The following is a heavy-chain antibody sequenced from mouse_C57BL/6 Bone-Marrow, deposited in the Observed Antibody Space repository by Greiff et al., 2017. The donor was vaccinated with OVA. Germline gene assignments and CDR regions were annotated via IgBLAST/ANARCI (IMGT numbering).Heavy chain of an antibody. CDR2: INPSSGYT. D-gene: IGHD2-12*01. CDR3: AYYTAMDY. Sequence: QVHVKQSGAELAKPGASVKLSCKASGYTFTSYWMHWVKQRPGQGLEWIGYINPSSGYTKYNQKFKDKATLTADKSSSTAYMQLSSLTYEDSAGYYCAYYTAMDYWGQGTSVTVSS. V-gene: IGHV1-7*01. J-gene: IGHJ4*01. CDR1: GYTFTSYW.